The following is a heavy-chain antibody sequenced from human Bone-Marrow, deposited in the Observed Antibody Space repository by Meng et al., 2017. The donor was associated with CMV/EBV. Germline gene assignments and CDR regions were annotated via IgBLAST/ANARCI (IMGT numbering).Heavy chain of an antibody. V-gene: IGHV4-59*01. CDR3: ARDYYGSGSYFWFDP. CDR1: GGSISSYY. J-gene: IGHJ5*02. Sequence: SETLSLTCTVSGGSISSYYWSWIRQPPGKGLEWIGYIYYSGSTNYNPSLKSRVTISVDTSKNQFSLKLSSVTAADTAVYYCARDYYGSGSYFWFDPWGQGPLVTVSS. D-gene: IGHD3-10*01. CDR2: IYYSGST.